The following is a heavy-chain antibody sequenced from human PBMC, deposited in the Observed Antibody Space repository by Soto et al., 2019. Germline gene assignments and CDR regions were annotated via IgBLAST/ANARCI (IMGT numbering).Heavy chain of an antibody. V-gene: IGHV1-3*05. CDR2: NNAGNGNT. CDR3: AILGTYYFDNSDNYFDF. CDR1: GYTLTRYS. D-gene: IGHD3-22*01. Sequence: QVQLVQSGAEEMKPGASVKVSCKASGYTLTRYSIHWVRQAPGQRLEWMGWNNAGNGNTKFSQKFQGRVTITRDTSASTAYMELRGLRSEDTAVYYCAILGTYYFDNSDNYFDFWGQGTLVTVSS. J-gene: IGHJ4*02.